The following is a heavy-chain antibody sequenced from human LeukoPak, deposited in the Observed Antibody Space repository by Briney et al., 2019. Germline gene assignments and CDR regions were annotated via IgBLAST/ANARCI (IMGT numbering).Heavy chain of an antibody. CDR3: AKDGVSIVVVVAGTDAFDI. CDR1: GFTFSSYA. V-gene: IGHV3-23*01. J-gene: IGHJ3*02. Sequence: GGSLRLSCAASGFTFSSYAMSWVRQAPGKGLEWVSAISGSGGSNYYADSVKGRITISRNNSKNPLHLQINSLRVEDTAVYYCAKDGVSIVVVVAGTDAFDIWGQGTMVTVSS. D-gene: IGHD2-15*01. CDR2: ISGSGGSN.